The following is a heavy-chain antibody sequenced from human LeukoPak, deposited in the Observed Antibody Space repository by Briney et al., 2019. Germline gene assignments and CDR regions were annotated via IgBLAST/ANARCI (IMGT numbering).Heavy chain of an antibody. CDR2: ISNSGTTI. CDR1: GFTFSTYE. D-gene: IGHD1-26*01. J-gene: IGHJ4*02. V-gene: IGHV3-48*03. Sequence: GGSLRLSCAASGFTFSTYEMNWVRQAPGKGLEWISYISNSGTTIYYADSVKGRFTISRDNAKNSLYLQMNSLRAEDTAVYYCAIIYLIVGATTFDYWGQGTLVTVSS. CDR3: AIIYLIVGATTFDY.